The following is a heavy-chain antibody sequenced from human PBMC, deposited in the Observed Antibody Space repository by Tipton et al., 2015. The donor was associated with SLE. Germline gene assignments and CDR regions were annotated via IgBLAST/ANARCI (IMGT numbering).Heavy chain of an antibody. Sequence: SLRLSCTVSGGSISSSSYYWGWIRQPPGKGLEWVSYISSSSSTIYYADSVMGRFTISRDNAKNSLYLQMNSLRAEDTAVYYCASLVVVPAATGDYWGQGTLVTVSS. V-gene: IGHV3-11*04. D-gene: IGHD2-2*01. CDR1: GGSISSSS. J-gene: IGHJ4*02. CDR2: ISSSSSTI. CDR3: ASLVVVPAATGDY.